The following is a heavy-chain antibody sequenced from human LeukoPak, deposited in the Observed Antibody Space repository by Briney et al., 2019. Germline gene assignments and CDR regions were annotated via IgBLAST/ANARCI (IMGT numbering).Heavy chain of an antibody. CDR1: GFTFSSYG. D-gene: IGHD4-17*01. V-gene: IGHV3-30*02. J-gene: IGHJ4*02. Sequence: GGSLRLSCAASGFTFSSYGMHWVRQAPGKGLEWVTFIRYDGTNKYYADSVKGRFTISRDNSKNTLYLQMNSLRAEDTAVYFCARGSPTTVMYFDYWGQGTLVTVSS. CDR3: ARGSPTTVMYFDY. CDR2: IRYDGTNK.